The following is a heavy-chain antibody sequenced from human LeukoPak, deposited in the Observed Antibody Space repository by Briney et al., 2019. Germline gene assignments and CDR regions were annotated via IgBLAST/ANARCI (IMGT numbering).Heavy chain of an antibody. V-gene: IGHV4-59*12. Sequence: SETLSLTCTVSGGSISSYYWSWLRQPPGKGLEWIGYIYSSGSTSYKSSLKSRVTISVDTSKNQFSLTLTSVTVADTAVYYCARVTRRRTTGEIFGRYFDYWGQGTLVAVSS. D-gene: IGHD2/OR15-2a*01. CDR3: ARVTRRRTTGEIFGRYFDY. CDR2: IYSSGST. CDR1: GGSISSYY. J-gene: IGHJ4*02.